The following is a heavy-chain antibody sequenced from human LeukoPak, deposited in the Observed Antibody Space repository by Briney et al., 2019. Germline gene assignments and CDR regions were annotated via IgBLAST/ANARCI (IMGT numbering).Heavy chain of an antibody. CDR3: ARKHCSGGSCYTRGNWFDP. J-gene: IGHJ5*02. V-gene: IGHV4-39*01. CDR1: GGSISSTSYY. Sequence: SETLSLTCSVSGGSISSTSYYWGWIRQPPGKGLEWIGSIYFSGSTYYNPSLKSRVTISVDTSKNQFSLKLSSVTAAGTAVYYCARKHCSGGSCYTRGNWFDPWGQGTLVSVSS. D-gene: IGHD2-15*01. CDR2: IYFSGST.